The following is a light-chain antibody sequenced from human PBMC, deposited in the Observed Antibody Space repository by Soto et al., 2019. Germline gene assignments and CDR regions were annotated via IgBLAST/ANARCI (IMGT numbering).Light chain of an antibody. J-gene: IGKJ1*01. CDR3: HQYGNSPQT. CDR1: QTVRNNY. Sequence: EFVLTQSPGTLSLSPGERATLSFRSSQTVRNNYLAWYQQKPGQAPRLLIYGASSRATGIPDRFSGSGSGTVFTLTINILEPDDFAVYYCHQYGNSPQTFGQGTKVDI. CDR2: GAS. V-gene: IGKV3-20*01.